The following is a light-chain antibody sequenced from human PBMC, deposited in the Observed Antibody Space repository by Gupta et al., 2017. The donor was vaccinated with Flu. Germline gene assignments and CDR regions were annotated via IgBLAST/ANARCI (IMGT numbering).Light chain of an antibody. J-gene: IGLJ1*01. V-gene: IGLV1-40*01. Sequence: NIGAGYDVHWYQQLPGTAPKLLIYGNNNRPSGVPDRFSGSKSGTSASLAITGLQAEDEADYYCQSYDSSLSGWGVFGTGTWVTVL. CDR3: QSYDSSLSGWGV. CDR1: NIGAGYD. CDR2: GNN.